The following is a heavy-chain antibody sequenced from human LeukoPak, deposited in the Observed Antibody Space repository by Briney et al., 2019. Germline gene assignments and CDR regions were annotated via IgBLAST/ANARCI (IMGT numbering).Heavy chain of an antibody. V-gene: IGHV3-66*01. CDR2: IYSGGST. CDR1: GFTVSSNY. D-gene: IGHD3-10*01. Sequence: GGSLRLSCAASGFTVSSNYMSWVRQAPGKGLEWVSVIYSGGSTYYADSVKGRFTISRDNSKNTLYLQMNSLRAEDTAVYCCARDPDYYGSGAWGQGTLVTVSS. CDR3: ARDPDYYGSGA. J-gene: IGHJ4*02.